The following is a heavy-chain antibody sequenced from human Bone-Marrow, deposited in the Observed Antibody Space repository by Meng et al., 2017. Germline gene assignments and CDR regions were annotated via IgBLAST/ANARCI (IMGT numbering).Heavy chain of an antibody. V-gene: IGHV1-8*01. J-gene: IGHJ4*02. Sequence: QLPMAQCGAGEPEHGASVKVSCKVSGYTFTSYDINWVRQATGQGLEWMGWMNPNSGNTGYAQKFQGRVTMTRNISISTAYMELSRLRSEDTAVYYCARAPPEGRDYWGQGTLVTVSS. D-gene: IGHD3-10*01. CDR2: MNPNSGNT. CDR1: GYTFTSYD. CDR3: ARAPPEGRDY.